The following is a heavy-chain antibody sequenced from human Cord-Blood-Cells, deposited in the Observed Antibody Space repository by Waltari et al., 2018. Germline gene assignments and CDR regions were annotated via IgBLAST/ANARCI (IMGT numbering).Heavy chain of an antibody. D-gene: IGHD1-20*01. CDR1: GDALARYY. Sequence: QGHLVQSGADVEKPQPSVKVPCVASGDALARYYMHGCRQAPGQVLEWMGWINTNSGGTNYAQKCQGRVTMTRDTSISTAYMELSRLRSDDTAVYYCARYNWGARAFDIWGQGTMVTVSS. CDR2: INTNSGGT. V-gene: IGHV1-2*02. CDR3: ARYNWGARAFDI. J-gene: IGHJ3*02.